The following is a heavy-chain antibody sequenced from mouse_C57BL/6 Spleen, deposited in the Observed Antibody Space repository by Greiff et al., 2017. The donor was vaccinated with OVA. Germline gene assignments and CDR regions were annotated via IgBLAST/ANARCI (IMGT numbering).Heavy chain of an antibody. CDR3: ARAGGRGLYYCDY. J-gene: IGHJ2*01. Sequence: EVQVVESGPGLVKPSQSLSLTCSVTGYSITSGYYWNWIRQFPGNKLEWMGYISYDGSNNYNPSLKNRISITRDTSKNQFFLKLNSVTTEDTATYYCARAGGRGLYYCDYWGQGTTLTVSS. D-gene: IGHD3-3*01. V-gene: IGHV3-6*01. CDR2: ISYDGSN. CDR1: GYSITSGYY.